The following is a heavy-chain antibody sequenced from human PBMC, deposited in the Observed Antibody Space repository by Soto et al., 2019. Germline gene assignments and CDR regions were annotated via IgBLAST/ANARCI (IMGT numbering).Heavy chain of an antibody. J-gene: IGHJ4*02. V-gene: IGHV4-61*01. CDR3: ARGVGYSYGYPFDY. D-gene: IGHD5-18*01. CDR1: GGSVSSGSYY. CDR2: IYYSGST. Sequence: PSETLSLTCTVSGGSVSSGSYYWSWIRQPPGKGLEWIGYIYYSGSTNYNPSLKSRVTISVDTSKNQFSLKLSSVTAADTAVYYCARGVGYSYGYPFDYWGQGTLVTVSS.